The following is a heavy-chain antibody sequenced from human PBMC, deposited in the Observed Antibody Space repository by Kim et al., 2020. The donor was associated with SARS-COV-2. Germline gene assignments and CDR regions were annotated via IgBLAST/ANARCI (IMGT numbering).Heavy chain of an antibody. CDR2: INPSAGTT. D-gene: IGHD1-7*01. J-gene: IGHJ4*02. CDR1: GYTFTSYY. CDR3: ARRGGELHYDY. Sequence: ASVKVSCKASGYTFTSYYMHWVRQAPGQGLEWLGVINPSAGTTSYAQNFQGRITMTRDTSTSTVYMELSSLTSDDTAVYYCARRGGELHYDYWGQGTLVTVSS. V-gene: IGHV1-46*01.